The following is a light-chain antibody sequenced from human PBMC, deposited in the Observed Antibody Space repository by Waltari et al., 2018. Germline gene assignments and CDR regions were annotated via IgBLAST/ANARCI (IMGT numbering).Light chain of an antibody. CDR1: SSDVGGYNY. CDR3: SSYAGSNVGV. CDR2: EVS. Sequence: QSALTQPPSASGSPGQSVTISCTGTSSDVGGYNYVSWYQQHLGKAPKLMIYEVSKRPSGDPDRFSGSKSGNTASLTVSGLQAEDEADYYCSSYAGSNVGVFGGGTKLTVL. J-gene: IGLJ3*02. V-gene: IGLV2-8*01.